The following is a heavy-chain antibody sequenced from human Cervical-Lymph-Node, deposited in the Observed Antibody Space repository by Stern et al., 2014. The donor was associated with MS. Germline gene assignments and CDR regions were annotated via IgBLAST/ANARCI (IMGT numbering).Heavy chain of an antibody. CDR3: ARDFGL. V-gene: IGHV3-48*01. D-gene: IGHD3-16*01. CDR2: ISTSGRVI. CDR1: GFTFNRYT. J-gene: IGHJ4*02. Sequence: VQLVESGGDFVQPGGSLRLSCAASGFTFNRYTMNWVRHTPGKGLEWVAYISTSGRVIYYADSVEGRFIISRDNAKNSLFLQMNSLRVEDTAVYYCARDFGLWGQGTPVTVSS.